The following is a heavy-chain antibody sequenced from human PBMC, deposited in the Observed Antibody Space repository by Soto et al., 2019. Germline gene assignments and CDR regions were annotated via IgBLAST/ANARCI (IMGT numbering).Heavy chain of an antibody. CDR2: IKSDGSST. CDR1: GFTFSSYW. Sequence: EVQLVESGGGLVQPGGSLRLSCAASGFTFSSYWMHWVRQAPGMGLVWVSRIKSDGSSTSYADSVKGRFTISRDNRKNTLYLQMNRLRDEDTAVYYCVRDVATSATEFDYWGQGTLVTVSS. D-gene: IGHD5-12*01. CDR3: VRDVATSATEFDY. V-gene: IGHV3-74*01. J-gene: IGHJ4*02.